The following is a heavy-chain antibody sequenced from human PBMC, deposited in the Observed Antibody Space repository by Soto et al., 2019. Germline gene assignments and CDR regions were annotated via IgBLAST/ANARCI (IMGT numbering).Heavy chain of an antibody. CDR3: AREYCANDVCFQPDY. CDR2: VSHSGIT. D-gene: IGHD2-8*01. CDR1: GDSISSSYS. Sequence: ASETLSLTCTVSGDSISSSYSWSWIRQPPGRGLEWIGYVSHSGITRYNPYLQSRVSMSVDTSRNQFSLKLNSVTAADTAVYFCAREYCANDVCFQPDYWGQGALVTVSS. J-gene: IGHJ4*02. V-gene: IGHV4-59*12.